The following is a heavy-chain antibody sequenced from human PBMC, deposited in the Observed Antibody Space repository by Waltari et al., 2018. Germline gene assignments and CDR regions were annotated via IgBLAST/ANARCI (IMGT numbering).Heavy chain of an antibody. Sequence: QVQLQESGPGLVKPSQTLSLTCTVSGGSISSGGYYWSWIRQHPGKGLEWIGYIYYSGGTYDNPSPKSRVTISGDTSKNQFSLKLSSVTAADTAVYYCASEFTSGYSYGPTVDVWGKGTTVTVSS. V-gene: IGHV4-31*03. J-gene: IGHJ6*04. CDR2: IYYSGGT. CDR1: GGSISSGGYY. CDR3: ASEFTSGYSYGPTVDV. D-gene: IGHD5-18*01.